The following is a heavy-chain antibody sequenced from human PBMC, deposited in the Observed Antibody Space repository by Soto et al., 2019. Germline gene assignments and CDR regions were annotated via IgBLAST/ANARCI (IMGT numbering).Heavy chain of an antibody. CDR1: GFTFSSYW. J-gene: IGHJ4*02. CDR2: INSDGSST. Sequence: GGSLRLSCAASGFTFSSYWMHWVRQAPGKGLVWVSRINSDGSSTSYADSVKGRFTISRDNAKNTLYLQMNSLRAEDTAVYYCAVAVAGPTAIGYWGQGTLVTVST. D-gene: IGHD6-19*01. CDR3: AVAVAGPTAIGY. V-gene: IGHV3-74*01.